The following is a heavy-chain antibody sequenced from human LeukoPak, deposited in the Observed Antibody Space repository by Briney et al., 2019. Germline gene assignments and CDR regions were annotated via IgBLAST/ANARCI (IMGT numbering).Heavy chain of an antibody. CDR1: GYTFTSYY. Sequence: GASVKVSRKASGYTFTSYYMHWVRQAPGQGLEWMGIINPSGGSTSYAQKFQGRVTMTRDMSTSTVYMELSSLRSEDTAVYYCARDGRIVVVPAAIPPLDYYMDVWGKGTTVTVSS. V-gene: IGHV1-46*01. CDR3: ARDGRIVVVPAAIPPLDYYMDV. D-gene: IGHD2-2*02. J-gene: IGHJ6*03. CDR2: INPSGGST.